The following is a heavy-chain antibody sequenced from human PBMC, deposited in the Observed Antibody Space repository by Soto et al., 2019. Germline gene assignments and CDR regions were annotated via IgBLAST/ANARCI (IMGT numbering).Heavy chain of an antibody. Sequence: GESLKISCKGSGYSFTSYWISWVRQMPGKGLEWMGRIDPSDSYTNYSPSFQGHVTISADKSISTAYLQWSSLKASDTAMYYCAIHLYDFWSGYYGLDYYYGMDVWGQGTTVTVSS. CDR2: IDPSDSYT. D-gene: IGHD3-3*01. CDR3: AIHLYDFWSGYYGLDYYYGMDV. CDR1: GYSFTSYW. V-gene: IGHV5-10-1*01. J-gene: IGHJ6*02.